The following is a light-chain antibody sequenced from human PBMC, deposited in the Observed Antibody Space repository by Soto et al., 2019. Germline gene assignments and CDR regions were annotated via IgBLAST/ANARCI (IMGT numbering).Light chain of an antibody. Sequence: QSALTQPASVSGSPAQSVTISCTGPRSDIGDSNFISWYQHSPGKAPRLLIYEVNNRPSGVSKRFSGSKAGNTASLTISGLLDDDEADYFCASFRSGTILVFGSGTKVTVL. CDR2: EVN. CDR3: ASFRSGTILV. CDR1: RSDIGDSNF. V-gene: IGLV2-14*01. J-gene: IGLJ1*01.